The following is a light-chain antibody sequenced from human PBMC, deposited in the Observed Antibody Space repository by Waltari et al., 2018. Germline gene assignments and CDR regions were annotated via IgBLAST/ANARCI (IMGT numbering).Light chain of an antibody. CDR2: EVT. CDR1: SSDVGSYNY. Sequence: QSALTQPASVSGSPGQSINISCTGTSSDVGSYNYVSWYQQHPGKAPKLLIFEVTDRPSGVSNRFSGSKSGNTASLTISGLQAEDEADYYCSSYTRTTTLYVFGTGTKVTVL. V-gene: IGLV2-14*03. CDR3: SSYTRTTTLYV. J-gene: IGLJ1*01.